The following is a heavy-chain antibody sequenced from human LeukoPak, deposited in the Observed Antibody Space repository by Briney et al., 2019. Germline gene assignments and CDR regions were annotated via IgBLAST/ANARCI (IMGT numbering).Heavy chain of an antibody. D-gene: IGHD2-2*01. Sequence: PGGSLRLSCAASGFSFGSYGMHWVRQAPGKGLEWVAFIRYDGSNKYYADSVKGRFTISRDNSKNTLYLQMNSLRAEDTAVYYCAKDQFVVVPATDAFDIWGQGTMVTVSS. V-gene: IGHV3-30*02. CDR3: AKDQFVVVPATDAFDI. CDR1: GFSFGSYG. J-gene: IGHJ3*02. CDR2: IRYDGSNK.